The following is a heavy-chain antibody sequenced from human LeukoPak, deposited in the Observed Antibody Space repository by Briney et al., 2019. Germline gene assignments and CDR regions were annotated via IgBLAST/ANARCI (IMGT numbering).Heavy chain of an antibody. Sequence: GGSLRLSCAASGFTFSSYSMNWVRQAPGKGLEWVSSISSSSSSYIYYADSVKGRFTISRDNAKNSLYLQMNSLRAEDTAVYYCARAVAGPLSFDYWGQGTLVTVSS. D-gene: IGHD6-19*01. CDR3: ARAVAGPLSFDY. V-gene: IGHV3-21*01. CDR1: GFTFSSYS. CDR2: ISSSSSSYI. J-gene: IGHJ4*02.